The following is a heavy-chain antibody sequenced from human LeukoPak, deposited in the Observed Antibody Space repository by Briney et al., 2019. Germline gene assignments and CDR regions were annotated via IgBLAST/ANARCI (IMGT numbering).Heavy chain of an antibody. CDR1: GGSISGSSHY. D-gene: IGHD4-11*01. J-gene: IGHJ4*02. V-gene: IGHV4-39*01. CDR3: ARRKDYHFDY. Sequence: SESLSLTCTVSGGSISGSSHYWGWIRQPPGQGLQLEYIGTIYHDGSTYYNPSLKSRVTISVDTSKNQFSLKMSSMTAADTAVYFCARRKDYHFDYWGQGTLVTVPS. CDR2: IYHDGST.